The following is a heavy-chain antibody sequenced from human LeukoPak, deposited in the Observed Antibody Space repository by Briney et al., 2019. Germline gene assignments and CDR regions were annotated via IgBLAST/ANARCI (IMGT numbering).Heavy chain of an antibody. V-gene: IGHV4-38-2*02. D-gene: IGHD4-17*01. Sequence: SETLSLTCTVSGYSISSGYYWGWIRQPPGKRLEWIGSIYHSGSTYYNPSLKSRVTISVDTSKNQFSLKLSSVTAADTAVYYCARASGDPMYYYYYYYMDVWGKGTTVTVSS. CDR2: IYHSGST. CDR1: GYSISSGYY. CDR3: ARASGDPMYYYYYYYMDV. J-gene: IGHJ6*03.